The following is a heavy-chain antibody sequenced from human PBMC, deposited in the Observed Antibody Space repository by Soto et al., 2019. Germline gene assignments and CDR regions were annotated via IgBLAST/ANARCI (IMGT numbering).Heavy chain of an antibody. D-gene: IGHD6-13*01. V-gene: IGHV4-59*01. J-gene: IGHJ6*02. CDR2: IYYSGST. CDR3: ARVDSSSWVYYGMDV. CDR1: GGSISSYY. Sequence: SETLSLTCTVSGGSISSYYWSWIGQPPGKGLEWIGYIYYSGSTNYNPSLKSRVTISVDTSKNQFSLKLSSVTAADTAVYYCARVDSSSWVYYGMDVWGQGTTVTVSS.